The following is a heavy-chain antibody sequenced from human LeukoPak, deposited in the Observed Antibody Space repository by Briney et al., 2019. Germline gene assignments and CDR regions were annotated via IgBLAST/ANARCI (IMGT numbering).Heavy chain of an antibody. J-gene: IGHJ4*02. Sequence: GGSLRLSCAASRFSFSSYAMSWVRQAPEKGLEWVSTISGSGGSTYYTDSVRGRFTISRDNSKNTLYLQMNSLRAEDTAVYYCAKRGPGSPQSGKYFFDYWGQGTLVTVSS. CDR1: RFSFSSYA. V-gene: IGHV3-23*01. CDR2: ISGSGGST. D-gene: IGHD3-10*01. CDR3: AKRGPGSPQSGKYFFDY.